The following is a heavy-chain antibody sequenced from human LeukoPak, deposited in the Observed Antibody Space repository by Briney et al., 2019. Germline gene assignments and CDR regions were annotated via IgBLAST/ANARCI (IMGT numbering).Heavy chain of an antibody. CDR3: ARDPRTVRI. CDR2: ISGNSGDI. Sequence: GGSLRLSCAASGFSFSDSYMTWVRQAPGKGLEWLSYISGNSGDINYADSVKGRFTISRYNAKNSLYLQMNSLRVEDTAVYYCARDPRTVRIWGQGTLVTVSS. J-gene: IGHJ4*02. CDR1: GFSFSDSY. V-gene: IGHV3-11*06. D-gene: IGHD1-1*01.